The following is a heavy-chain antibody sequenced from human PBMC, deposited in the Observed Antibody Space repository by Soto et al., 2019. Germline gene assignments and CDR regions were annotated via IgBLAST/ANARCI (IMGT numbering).Heavy chain of an antibody. CDR2: INHSGST. J-gene: IGHJ5*02. CDR3: GGGTKGGEGYNSFWLEP. V-gene: IGHV4-39*07. Sequence: PSETLSLTCTVSGCSISISSYYWCWILQPPGKGLEWLGEINHSGSTTYNPSLKSRVTISVDTSTNQFSLKLSSVTAADTAVYNCGGGTKGGEGYNSFWLEPWGQGTLVTVS. D-gene: IGHD5-12*01. CDR1: GCSISISSYY.